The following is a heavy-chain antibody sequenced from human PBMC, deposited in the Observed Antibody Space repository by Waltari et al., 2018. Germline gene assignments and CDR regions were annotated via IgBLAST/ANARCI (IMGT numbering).Heavy chain of an antibody. V-gene: IGHV3-30*02. J-gene: IGHJ6*02. CDR1: GFTFSSYA. D-gene: IGHD3-3*01. CDR2: IRYDGSNK. CDR3: ARDYDFWSGYSQSGMDV. Sequence: QVQLVESGGGVVQPGGSLRLSGAASGFTFSSYAMHWVRQAPGRGREWVAFIRYDGSNKYYADSVKGRFTISRDNSKNTLYLQMNSLRAEDTAVYYCARDYDFWSGYSQSGMDVWGQGTTVTVSS.